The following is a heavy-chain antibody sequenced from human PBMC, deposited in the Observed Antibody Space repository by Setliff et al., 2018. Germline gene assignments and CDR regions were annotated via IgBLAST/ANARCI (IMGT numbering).Heavy chain of an antibody. Sequence: GGSLRLSCAASGFTFSSYSMNRVRQAPGKGLEWVSSISSSSYIYYADSVKGRFTISRDNAKNSLYLQMNSLRAEDTAVYYCARDGGEYWGQGTLVTVSS. V-gene: IGHV3-21*01. CDR1: GFTFSSYS. CDR2: ISSSSYI. J-gene: IGHJ4*02. CDR3: ARDGGEY. D-gene: IGHD3-16*01.